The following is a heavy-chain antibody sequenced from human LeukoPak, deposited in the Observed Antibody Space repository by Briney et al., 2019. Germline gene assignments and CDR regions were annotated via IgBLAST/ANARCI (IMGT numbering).Heavy chain of an antibody. D-gene: IGHD3-22*01. J-gene: IGHJ4*02. CDR2: INPNSGGT. CDR1: EYTFTGYY. V-gene: IGHV1-2*02. Sequence: ASVKVSCKASEYTFTGYYMNWVRQAPGQGLEWMGWINPNSGGTNYAQKFQGRVTMTRGTSISTAYMELNRLRSDDTAVYYCARAEYYYDSSGLKGLPFDYWGQGTLITVSS. CDR3: ARAEYYYDSSGLKGLPFDY.